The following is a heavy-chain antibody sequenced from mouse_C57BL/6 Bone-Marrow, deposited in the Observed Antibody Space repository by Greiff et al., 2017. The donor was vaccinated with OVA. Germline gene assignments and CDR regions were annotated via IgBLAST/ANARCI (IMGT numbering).Heavy chain of an antibody. D-gene: IGHD1-1*01. J-gene: IGHJ2*01. V-gene: IGHV5-9-1*02. CDR1: GFTFSSYA. CDR2: ISSGGDYI. CDR3: TRAGTVVFDY. Sequence: VKLVESGEGLVKPGGSLKLSCAASGFTFSSYAMSWVRQTPEKRLEWVAYISSGGDYIYYADTVKGRFTISRDNARNTLYLQMSSLKSENTAMYYCTRAGTVVFDYWGQGTTLTVSS.